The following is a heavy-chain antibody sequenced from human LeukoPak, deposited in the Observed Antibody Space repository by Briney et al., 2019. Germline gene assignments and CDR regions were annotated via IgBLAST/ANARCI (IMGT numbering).Heavy chain of an antibody. CDR3: AKGFQEGSFFFDY. D-gene: IGHD3-3*01. J-gene: IGHJ4*02. CDR2: ISGSGGST. Sequence: GGSLRLSCAASGFTFSSYAMSWVRQAPGKGLEWVSVISGSGGSTYYADSVKGRFTISRDNSKNTLYLQMNSLRAEDTAVYYCAKGFQEGSFFFDYWGQGTLVTVSS. CDR1: GFTFSSYA. V-gene: IGHV3-23*01.